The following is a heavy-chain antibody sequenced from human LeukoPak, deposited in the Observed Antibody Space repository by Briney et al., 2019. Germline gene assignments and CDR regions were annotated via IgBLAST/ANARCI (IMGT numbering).Heavy chain of an antibody. J-gene: IGHJ4*02. CDR1: GFTFSSYT. CDR2: ISSSSSYI. V-gene: IGHV3-21*01. Sequence: PGGSLRLSCAASGFTFSSYTMNWVRQALGKGLEWVSSISSSSSYIYYADSVKGRFTISRDNAKNSLYLQMNSLRAEDTAVYYCAKGQLAARNYWGQGTLVTVSS. D-gene: IGHD6-13*01. CDR3: AKGQLAARNY.